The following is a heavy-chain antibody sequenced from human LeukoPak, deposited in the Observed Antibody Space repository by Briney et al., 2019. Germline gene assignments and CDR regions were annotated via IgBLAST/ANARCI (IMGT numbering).Heavy chain of an antibody. V-gene: IGHV3-23*01. CDR1: GCTFSSHA. Sequence: GGSLRLSCAASGCTFSSHAMSWVRLPPGKGLQWVSSLSTSGGNTYYADSVRGRFTISRDNSQNTLYLQMDSLRAEDTAVYYCAKRSGASTHYFDYWGQGALLTVSS. J-gene: IGHJ4*02. CDR3: AKRSGASTHYFDY. D-gene: IGHD6-19*01. CDR2: LSTSGGNT.